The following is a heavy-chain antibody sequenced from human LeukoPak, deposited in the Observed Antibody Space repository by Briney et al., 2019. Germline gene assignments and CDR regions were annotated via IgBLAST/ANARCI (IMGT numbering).Heavy chain of an antibody. CDR2: IYYSGST. D-gene: IGHD4-17*01. CDR1: GGSISNSSYY. V-gene: IGHV4-39*07. CDR3: ARDPSPAYGDYELNQNWFDP. Sequence: SETLSLTCTVSGGSISNSSYYWGWIRQPPGTGLEWIGSIYYSGSTYYNPSLKSRVTISVDTSKNQFSLKLSSVTAADTAVYYCARDPSPAYGDYELNQNWFDPWGQGTLVTVSS. J-gene: IGHJ5*02.